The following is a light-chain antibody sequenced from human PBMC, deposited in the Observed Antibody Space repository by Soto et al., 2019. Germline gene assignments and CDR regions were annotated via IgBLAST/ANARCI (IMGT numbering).Light chain of an antibody. V-gene: IGLV2-14*01. Sequence: QSVLPHPASVCWSPGQSIAISCTGTRSDVGAYNYVSWYQQHPGKAPKLMISEVTNRPSGVSDRFSGSKSGNTASLTISGLQAEEEADYYCSSFTSRFNFVFGTGTKVTVL. CDR1: RSDVGAYNY. CDR2: EVT. J-gene: IGLJ1*01. CDR3: SSFTSRFNFV.